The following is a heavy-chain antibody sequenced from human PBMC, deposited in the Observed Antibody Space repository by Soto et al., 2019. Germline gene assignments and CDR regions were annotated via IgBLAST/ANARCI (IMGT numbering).Heavy chain of an antibody. CDR2: IYHSGST. J-gene: IGHJ5*02. Sequence: PPETLSLTCVVSGGSISSGGYSWSWIRQPPGKGLEWIGYIYHSGSTYYNPSLKSRVTISVDRSKNQFSLKLSSVTAADTAVYYCVRVPGPWGQGTLVSVSS. V-gene: IGHV4-30-2*01. CDR3: VRVPGP. CDR1: GGSISSGGYS.